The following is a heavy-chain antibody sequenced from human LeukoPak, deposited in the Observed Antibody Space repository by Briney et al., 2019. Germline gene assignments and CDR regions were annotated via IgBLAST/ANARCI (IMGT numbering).Heavy chain of an antibody. J-gene: IGHJ5*02. CDR1: RFTFSSYA. Sequence: GGSLRLSCAASRFTFSSYAMSWVRQAPGKGLEWVSSISGSGGTTYYAESVKGRITISRDNSKNTLYLQMNSLRAEDTAIYYSAKALGGSGSYRNWFDPWGQGTLVTVSS. CDR3: AKALGGSGSYRNWFDP. V-gene: IGHV3-23*01. CDR2: ISGSGGTT. D-gene: IGHD1-26*01.